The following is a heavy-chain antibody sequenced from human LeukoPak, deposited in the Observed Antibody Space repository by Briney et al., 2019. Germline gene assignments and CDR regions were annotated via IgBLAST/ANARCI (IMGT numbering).Heavy chain of an antibody. CDR2: IKSKTDGGTT. V-gene: IGHV3-15*01. J-gene: IGHJ4*02. CDR1: GFTFSNAW. CDR3: TTEELVVVAATPFDY. D-gene: IGHD2-15*01. Sequence: GGSLRLSCAASGFTFSNAWMSWVRQAPGKGLEWVGRIKSKTDGGTTDYAAPVKGRFTISRDDSKNTLYLQMNSLKTEDTAVYYCTTEELVVVAATPFDYWGQGTLVTVSS.